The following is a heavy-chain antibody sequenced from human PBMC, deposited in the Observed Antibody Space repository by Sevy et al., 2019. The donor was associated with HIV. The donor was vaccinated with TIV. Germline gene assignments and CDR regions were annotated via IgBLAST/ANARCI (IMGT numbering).Heavy chain of an antibody. CDR3: ASEHNWVDAFDI. CDR2: IWYDGSIK. J-gene: IGHJ3*02. D-gene: IGHD1-1*01. CDR1: GFTFNMYG. Sequence: GGSLRLSCAASGFTFNMYGMHWVRQAPGKGLEWVGQIWYDGSIKNYADSVKGRFTNSRDNSKSTMYLQMNSLRGEDTAVYFCASEHNWVDAFDIWGQGTMVTVSS. V-gene: IGHV3-33*08.